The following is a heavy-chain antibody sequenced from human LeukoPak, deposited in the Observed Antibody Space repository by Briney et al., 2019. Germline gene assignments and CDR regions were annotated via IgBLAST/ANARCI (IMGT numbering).Heavy chain of an antibody. CDR3: ARERSYYDSSGYYFSYYYYYYMDV. Sequence: SQTLSLTCAISGDSVSSNSAAWNWIRQSPSRGLEWLGRTYYRPKWYNDYAVSVKSRITINPDTSKNQFSLQLNSVTPEDTAVYYCARERSYYDSSGYYFSYYYYYYMDVWGKGTTVTVSS. CDR2: TYYRPKWYN. CDR1: GDSVSSNSAA. V-gene: IGHV6-1*01. D-gene: IGHD3-22*01. J-gene: IGHJ6*03.